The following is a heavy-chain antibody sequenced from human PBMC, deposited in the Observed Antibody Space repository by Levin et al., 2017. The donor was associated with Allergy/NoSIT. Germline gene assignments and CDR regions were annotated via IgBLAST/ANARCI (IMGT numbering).Heavy chain of an antibody. D-gene: IGHD2-8*01. CDR1: GGSISSSSYY. J-gene: IGHJ6*02. CDR2: IYYSGST. V-gene: IGHV4-39*07. CDR3: ARDEMVHEIQYYYGMDV. Sequence: SQTLSLTCTVSGGSISSSSYYWGWIRQPPGKGLEWIGNIYYSGSTYYNPSLKSRVTISVDTSKNQFSLKVSSVTAADTAVYYCARDEMVHEIQYYYGMDVWGQGTTVTVSS.